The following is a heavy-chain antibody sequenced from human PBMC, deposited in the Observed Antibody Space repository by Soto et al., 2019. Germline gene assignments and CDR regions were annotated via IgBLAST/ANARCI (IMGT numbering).Heavy chain of an antibody. CDR1: DDSVSSNNYY. CDR3: GRGGDAHKMGRH. Sequence: QVQLQESGPGLVKPSETLSLTCSVSDDSVSSNNYYWSWIRQPPGRGLEWIGFVHFSGSLHYNASLKSRATISVDTSRRQISLKLTSLTAADTAVYFCGRGGDAHKMGRHWGQGTLVTVSS. V-gene: IGHV4-61*01. CDR2: VHFSGSL. J-gene: IGHJ1*01. D-gene: IGHD2-2*01.